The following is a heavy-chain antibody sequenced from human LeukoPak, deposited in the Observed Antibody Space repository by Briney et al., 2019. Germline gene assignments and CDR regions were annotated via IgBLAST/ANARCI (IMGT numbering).Heavy chain of an antibody. CDR2: INPNSGRT. CDR1: GYTFTGYY. V-gene: IGHV1-2*02. D-gene: IGHD3-22*01. CDR3: ARGTYYDSSAYSGVRLFDY. Sequence: ASVKVSCEASGYTFTGYYMHWVRQAPGQGLEWMGWINPNSGRTNYAQKFQGRVTMTGDTSISTAYMELTRLTSDDTAVYYCARGTYYDSSAYSGVRLFDYWGQGTLVTVSS. J-gene: IGHJ4*02.